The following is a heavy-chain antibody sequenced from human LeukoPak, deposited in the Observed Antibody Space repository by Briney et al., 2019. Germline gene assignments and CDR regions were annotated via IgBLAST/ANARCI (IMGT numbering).Heavy chain of an antibody. J-gene: IGHJ4*02. CDR3: ASSRFLEWLIDY. CDR2: INPNSGGT. V-gene: IGHV1-2*02. D-gene: IGHD3-3*01. Sequence: ASVKVSCTASGYTFTGYYMHWVRQAPGQGLEWVGWINPNSGGTNYAQKFQGRVTMTRDTSISTAYMELSRLRSDDTAVYYCASSRFLEWLIDYWGQGTLVTVSS. CDR1: GYTFTGYY.